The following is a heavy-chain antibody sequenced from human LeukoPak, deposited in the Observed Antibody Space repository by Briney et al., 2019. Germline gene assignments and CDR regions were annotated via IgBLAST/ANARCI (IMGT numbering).Heavy chain of an antibody. Sequence: SQTLSLTCTVSGGSISSGGYYWSWIRQHPGKGLEWIGYIYYSGSTYYNPSLKSRVTISVDTSKNQFSLKLSSVTAADTAVYYCAREAAYYYDSSGYSPPGGGMDVWGQGTTVTVSS. D-gene: IGHD3-22*01. V-gene: IGHV4-31*03. CDR1: GGSISSGGYY. CDR2: IYYSGST. CDR3: AREAAYYYDSSGYSPPGGGMDV. J-gene: IGHJ6*02.